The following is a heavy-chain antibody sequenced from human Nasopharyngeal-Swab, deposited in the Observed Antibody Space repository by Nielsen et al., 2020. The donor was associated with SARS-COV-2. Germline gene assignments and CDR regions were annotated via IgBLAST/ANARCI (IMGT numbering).Heavy chain of an antibody. Sequence: VRQAPGKGLEWVGRIKSKTDGSTTDYAVPVKGRFTISRDDSKNTLFLQIDSLKTEDTAVYYCTGRDCSGTRCYAYTPSNSGVYHCYYMDVWGKGTTVTVSS. D-gene: IGHD2-2*01. J-gene: IGHJ6*03. CDR3: TGRDCSGTRCYAYTPSNSGVYHCYYMDV. V-gene: IGHV3-15*01. CDR2: IKSKTDGSTT.